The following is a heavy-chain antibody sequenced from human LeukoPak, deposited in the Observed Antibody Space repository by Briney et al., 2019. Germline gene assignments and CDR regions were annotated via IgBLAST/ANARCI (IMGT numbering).Heavy chain of an antibody. D-gene: IGHD4-23*01. CDR1: GYTFTSYY. J-gene: IGHJ4*02. Sequence: ASVKVSCKASGYTFTSYYIHWVRQPPGQGLEWMGIINPSGGSTSYGQKFQGRVTVTRDMSTPTVYMELSSLRSEDTAVYYCARDNSPIPETFVYRDPYDFYFDYWGQGTLVTVSS. CDR3: ARDNSPIPETFVYRDPYDFYFDY. CDR2: INPSGGST. V-gene: IGHV1-46*01.